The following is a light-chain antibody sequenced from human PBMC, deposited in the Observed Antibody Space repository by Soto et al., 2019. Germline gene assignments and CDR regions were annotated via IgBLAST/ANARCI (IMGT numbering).Light chain of an antibody. CDR3: CSYAGSNNWV. CDR1: SSDIGGYNF. Sequence: QAVLTQPPSASGSPGQSVTISCTGTSSDIGGYNFVSWYQQHPGKAPKLMIYEVSKRPSGVPDRFSGSKSANTASLTVSGLQTEDEADYYCCSYAGSNNWVFGGGTKLTVL. V-gene: IGLV2-8*01. CDR2: EVS. J-gene: IGLJ3*02.